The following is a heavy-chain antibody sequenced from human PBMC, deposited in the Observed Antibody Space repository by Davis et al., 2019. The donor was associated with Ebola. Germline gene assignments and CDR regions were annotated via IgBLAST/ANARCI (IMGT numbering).Heavy chain of an antibody. D-gene: IGHD2-15*01. CDR1: GGTFSSYA. V-gene: IGHV1-18*01. CDR2: ISAYNGNT. Sequence: ASVPVSCKASGGTFSSYAISWVRQAPGQGLEWMGWISAYNGNTNYAQKLQGRATMTTDTSTSTAYMELRSLRSDDTAVYYCARRVATNWFEPWGQGTLVTVSS. CDR3: ARRVATNWFEP. J-gene: IGHJ5*02.